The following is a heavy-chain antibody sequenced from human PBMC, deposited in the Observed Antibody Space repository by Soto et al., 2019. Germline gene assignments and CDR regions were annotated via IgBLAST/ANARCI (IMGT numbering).Heavy chain of an antibody. CDR3: ASDAGYSSSWTGY. CDR2: IYHSGST. J-gene: IGHJ4*02. V-gene: IGHV4-4*02. Sequence: PSETLSLTCAVSGGSISSSNLWSWVRQPPGKGLEWIGEIYHSGSTNYNPSLKSRVTISVDKSKNQFSLKLSSVTAADTAVYYCASDAGYSSSWTGYWGQGTLVTVSS. D-gene: IGHD6-13*01. CDR1: GGSISSSNL.